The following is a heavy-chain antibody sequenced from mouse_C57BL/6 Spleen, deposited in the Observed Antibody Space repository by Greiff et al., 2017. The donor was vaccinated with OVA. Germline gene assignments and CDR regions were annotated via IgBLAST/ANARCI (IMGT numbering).Heavy chain of an antibody. CDR1: GFNIKDYY. D-gene: IGHD1-1*01. V-gene: IGHV14-1*01. Sequence: VQLQQSGAELVRPGASVKLSCTASGFNIKDYYMHWVKQRPEQGLEWIGRIDPEDGDNEYAPKFQGKATMTADTSSNTAYLQLSSLTSEDTAVYYCTTLYYYGSALYFDYWGQGTTLTVSS. J-gene: IGHJ2*01. CDR3: TTLYYYGSALYFDY. CDR2: IDPEDGDN.